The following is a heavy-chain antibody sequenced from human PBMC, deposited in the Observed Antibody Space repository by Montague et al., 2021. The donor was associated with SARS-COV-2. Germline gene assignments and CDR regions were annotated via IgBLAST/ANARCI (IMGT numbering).Heavy chain of an antibody. J-gene: IGHJ6*03. Sequence: SETLSLTCAVSGGSFSRYYWSWIRQPPGKGLEWIGEISHSGNTKNNPSTQLRVPISLATSRNQFSLNVSSVTAAATAIYYCARLGDGIVPSPILGRGPYSLLCYVDVWGKGTTVTVSS. CDR2: ISHSGNT. V-gene: IGHV4-34*01. CDR3: ARLGDGIVPSPILGRGPYSLLCYVDV. D-gene: IGHD2-2*02. CDR1: GGSFSRYY.